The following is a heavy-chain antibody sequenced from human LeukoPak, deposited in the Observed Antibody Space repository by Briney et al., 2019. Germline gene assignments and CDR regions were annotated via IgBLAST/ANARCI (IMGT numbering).Heavy chain of an antibody. CDR2: IIPIFGTA. CDR3: ARAHSWSSGYYCDY. D-gene: IGHD3-22*01. J-gene: IGHJ4*02. V-gene: IGHV1-69*05. CDR1: GGTFSSYA. Sequence: SVKVSCKASGGTFSSYAISWVRQAPGQGLEWMGGIIPIFGTANYAQKLQGRVTMTTDTSTSTAYMELRSLRSDDTAVYYCARAHSWSSGYYCDYWGQGTLVTVSS.